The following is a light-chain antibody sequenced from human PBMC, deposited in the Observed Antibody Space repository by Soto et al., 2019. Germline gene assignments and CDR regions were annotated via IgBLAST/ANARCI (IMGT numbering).Light chain of an antibody. CDR2: GAS. V-gene: IGKV3-20*01. CDR3: QLYGSSPLS. J-gene: IGKJ4*01. Sequence: IVLSKSPVTLSLSPGERATLSCRASQSVSSSYLAWYQQKPGQAPRLLIYGASSRATGIPDRFSGSGSGTDFTLTISRLEPEDFAVYYCQLYGSSPLSSGGRAMV. CDR1: QSVSSSY.